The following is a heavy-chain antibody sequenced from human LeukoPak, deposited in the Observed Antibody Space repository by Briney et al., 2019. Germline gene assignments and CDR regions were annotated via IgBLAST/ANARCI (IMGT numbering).Heavy chain of an antibody. CDR1: GFTFSSYW. CDR3: ARDRGRYYDSRGFYWGYYFDS. D-gene: IGHD3-22*01. J-gene: IGHJ4*02. Sequence: GGSLRLSCAASGFTFSSYWMSWVRQAPGKGLEWVANIKQDGSEKYYVDSVKGRFTISRDNSKDTLYLHMSSVRVDDTAVYYCARDRGRYYDSRGFYWGYYFDSWGQGILVTVST. CDR2: IKQDGSEK. V-gene: IGHV3-7*03.